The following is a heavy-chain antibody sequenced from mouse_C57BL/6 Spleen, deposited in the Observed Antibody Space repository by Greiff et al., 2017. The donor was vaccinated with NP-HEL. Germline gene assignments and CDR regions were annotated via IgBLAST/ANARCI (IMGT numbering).Heavy chain of an antibody. D-gene: IGHD1-1*01. CDR2: IDPANGNT. CDR3: ARSEFTTVVTYYFDY. Sequence: VQLQQSVAELVRPGASVKLSCTASGFNIKNTYMHWVKQRPEQGLEWIGRIDPANGNTKYAPKFQGKATITADTSSNTAYLQLSSLTSEDTAIYYCARSEFTTVVTYYFDYWGQGTTLTVSS. J-gene: IGHJ2*01. CDR1: GFNIKNTY. V-gene: IGHV14-3*01.